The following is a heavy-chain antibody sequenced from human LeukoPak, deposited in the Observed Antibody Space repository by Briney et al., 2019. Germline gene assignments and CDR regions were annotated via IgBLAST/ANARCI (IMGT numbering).Heavy chain of an antibody. CDR2: IYSSGST. V-gene: IGHV4-30-4*01. CDR1: GGSISSGDYY. Sequence: NPSETLSLTCTVSGGSISSGDYYWSWIRQPAGKGLEWIGYIYSSGSTYYNPSLKSRVTISVDTSKNQFSLKLSSVTAADTAVYYCAGDPLLGYCSSTSCYAHHAFDIWGQGTMVTVSS. D-gene: IGHD2-2*01. CDR3: AGDPLLGYCSSTSCYAHHAFDI. J-gene: IGHJ3*02.